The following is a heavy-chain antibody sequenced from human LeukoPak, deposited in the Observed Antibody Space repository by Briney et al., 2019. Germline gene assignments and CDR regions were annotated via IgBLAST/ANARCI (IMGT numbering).Heavy chain of an antibody. V-gene: IGHV1-69*05. J-gene: IGHJ4*02. CDR3: ARDRGSNSWYYFDY. CDR2: IIPIFGTA. D-gene: IGHD6-13*01. CDR1: GGTFSNYA. Sequence: SVKVSCKASGGTFSNYAFSWVRQAPGQGLEWMGRIIPIFGTADYAQKFQGRVTITTDESTSTAYMELSSLRSEDTAVYYCARDRGSNSWYYFDYWGQGTLVTVPS.